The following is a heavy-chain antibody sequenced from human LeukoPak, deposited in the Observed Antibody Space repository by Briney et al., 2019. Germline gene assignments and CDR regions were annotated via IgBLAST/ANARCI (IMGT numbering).Heavy chain of an antibody. CDR2: IYSGGAT. J-gene: IGHJ4*02. V-gene: IGHV3-53*01. CDR3: ARGHSSGSPDPFDY. Sequence: GRSLRLACAVAGFTVSTNYISWVRQAPGKGLGWVSFIYSGGATHYADFVKGRFTISRDNSKNTLYLQMNSLRAEDTAIYYCARGHSSGSPDPFDYWGQGTLVTVSS. D-gene: IGHD3-22*01. CDR1: GFTVSTNY.